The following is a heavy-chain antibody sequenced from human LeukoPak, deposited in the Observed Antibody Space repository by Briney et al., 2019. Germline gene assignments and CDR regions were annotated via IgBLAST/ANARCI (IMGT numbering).Heavy chain of an antibody. CDR1: GFTFSDYY. Sequence: GGSLRLSCAASGFTFSDYYMNWVRQAPGRGLEWISYISGSGGTINYADSLKGRFTISRDNAKNSVYLQMNSLRAEDTAVYYCARDRLEWTDGPFSYFYYMAVWGKGATVTVSS. V-gene: IGHV3-11*01. CDR2: ISGSGGTI. CDR3: ARDRLEWTDGPFSYFYYMAV. D-gene: IGHD3-3*01. J-gene: IGHJ6*03.